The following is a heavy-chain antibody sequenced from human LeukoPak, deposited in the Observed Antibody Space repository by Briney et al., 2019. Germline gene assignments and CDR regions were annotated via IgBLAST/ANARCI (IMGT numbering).Heavy chain of an antibody. CDR1: GFTFSNYA. D-gene: IGHD3-22*01. V-gene: IGHV3-23*01. CDR3: TRDRRYYDTSGYYD. Sequence: GGSLRLSCAASGFTFSNYAMTWVRQAPGKGPEWVSTISGSGGTTYYADSVKGRFTISRDNSKNTLYLQVNSLRAEDTAVYYCTRDRRYYDTSGYYDWGQGTLVTVSS. CDR2: ISGSGGTT. J-gene: IGHJ4*02.